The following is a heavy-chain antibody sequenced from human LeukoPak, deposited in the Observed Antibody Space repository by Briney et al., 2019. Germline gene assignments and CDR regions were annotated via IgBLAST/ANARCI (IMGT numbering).Heavy chain of an antibody. CDR3: ARDGDYDSSGYYFAY. CDR2: INPNSGGT. D-gene: IGHD3-22*01. Sequence: ASVKVSCKASGYSFTSYYMHWVRQAPGQGLEWMGWINPNSGGTKYAQKFKGRVTMTRDTSISTAYMELSRLRSDDTAVYYCARDGDYDSSGYYFAYWGQGTLVTVSS. V-gene: IGHV1-2*02. J-gene: IGHJ4*02. CDR1: GYSFTSYY.